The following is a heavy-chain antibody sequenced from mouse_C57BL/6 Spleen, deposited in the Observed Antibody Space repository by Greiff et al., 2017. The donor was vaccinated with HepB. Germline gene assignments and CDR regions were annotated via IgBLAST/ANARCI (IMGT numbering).Heavy chain of an antibody. CDR3: ASAPYDGYSWFAY. V-gene: IGHV5-4*03. J-gene: IGHJ3*01. D-gene: IGHD2-3*01. Sequence: EVMLVESGGGLVKPGGSLKLSCAASGFTFSSYAMSWVRQTPEKRLEWVATISDGGSYTYYPDNVKGRFTISRDNAKNNLYLQMSHRKSEDTAMYYCASAPYDGYSWFAYWGQGTLVTVSA. CDR1: GFTFSSYA. CDR2: ISDGGSYT.